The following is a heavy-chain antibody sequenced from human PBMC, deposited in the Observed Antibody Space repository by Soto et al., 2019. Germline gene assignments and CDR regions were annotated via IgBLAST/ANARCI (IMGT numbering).Heavy chain of an antibody. CDR3: ARDPVDSSGYPLHAFDI. D-gene: IGHD3-22*01. J-gene: IGHJ3*02. Sequence: GGSLRLSCAASGFTFSSYAMHWVRQAPGKGLEWVAVISYDGSNKYYADSVKGRFTISRDNSKNTLYLQMNSLRAEDTAVYYCARDPVDSSGYPLHAFDIWGQGTMVTVSS. CDR1: GFTFSSYA. V-gene: IGHV3-30-3*01. CDR2: ISYDGSNK.